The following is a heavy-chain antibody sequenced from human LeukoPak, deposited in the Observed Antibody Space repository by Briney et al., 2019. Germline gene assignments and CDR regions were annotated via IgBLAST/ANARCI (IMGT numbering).Heavy chain of an antibody. D-gene: IGHD6-13*01. CDR2: IYTSRST. CDR3: ARGRVSSISWYRTYYYYFYMDV. CDR1: GGSISSGSDY. V-gene: IGHV4-61*02. Sequence: HPSETLSLTCTLSGGSISSGSDYWSWSRQPAGKGREWIGRIYTSRSTNYNPSLNSRVTISRDTSKNQFSLELSSATAADTAVYFCARGRVSSISWYRTYYYYFYMDVWGKGTTVTVSS. J-gene: IGHJ6*03.